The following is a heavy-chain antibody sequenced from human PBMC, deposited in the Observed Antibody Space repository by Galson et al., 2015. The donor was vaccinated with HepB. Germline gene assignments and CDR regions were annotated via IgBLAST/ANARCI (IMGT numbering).Heavy chain of an antibody. Sequence: SVKVSCKASGYNFTIFPVHWVRQAPGQRLEWMGWINTGNGNTKYSQKFQGGVTITRDTSASTAYMELSGLRFEDRAVYYCATTGTTDWYFDLWGRGTLVTVSS. CDR1: GYNFTIFP. CDR2: INTGNGNT. D-gene: IGHD1/OR15-1a*01. V-gene: IGHV1-3*04. CDR3: ATTGTTDWYFDL. J-gene: IGHJ2*01.